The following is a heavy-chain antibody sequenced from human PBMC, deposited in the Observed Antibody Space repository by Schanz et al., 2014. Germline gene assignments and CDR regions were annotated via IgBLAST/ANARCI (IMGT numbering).Heavy chain of an antibody. D-gene: IGHD5-12*01. V-gene: IGHV3-23*04. Sequence: EVQLVESGGGLVQPGGSLRLSCTASGFTFSSYSMNWVRQAPGKGLEWVSSISGDHRNTFYADSVKGRFTISRDNSKNTVHLQMNSLRAEDTAVYYCARKVVATIGGYYDNWGQGTLVIVSS. CDR3: ARKVVATIGGYYDN. CDR1: GFTFSSYS. J-gene: IGHJ4*02. CDR2: ISGDHRNT.